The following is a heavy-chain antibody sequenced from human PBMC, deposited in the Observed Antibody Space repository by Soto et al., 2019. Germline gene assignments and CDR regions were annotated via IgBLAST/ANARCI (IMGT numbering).Heavy chain of an antibody. Sequence: GGSLRLSCAASGFTFSAYAMTWVRQAPEKGLEWVSAVTKSGNTYYGDSVKGRFTISRDNSKNILYLQMNSLRAEDTAVYYCAKDLFSGWPPDAFDIWGQGTMVTVSS. J-gene: IGHJ3*02. D-gene: IGHD6-19*01. V-gene: IGHV3-23*01. CDR2: VTKSGNT. CDR3: AKDLFSGWPPDAFDI. CDR1: GFTFSAYA.